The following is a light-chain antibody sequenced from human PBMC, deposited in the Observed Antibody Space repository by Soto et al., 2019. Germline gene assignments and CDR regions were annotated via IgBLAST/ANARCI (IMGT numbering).Light chain of an antibody. CDR3: HQLNSFPIT. CDR2: AAS. CDR1: QSINWY. V-gene: IGKV1-39*01. Sequence: DIQMTQSPASVSSCLVDIVTITCRASQSINWYLNWYQQKPGKAPNLLIYAASSLQSGVPSRFSGSGSGTDFTLTITSLQPEDFATYYCHQLNSFPITFGQGTRLEIK. J-gene: IGKJ5*01.